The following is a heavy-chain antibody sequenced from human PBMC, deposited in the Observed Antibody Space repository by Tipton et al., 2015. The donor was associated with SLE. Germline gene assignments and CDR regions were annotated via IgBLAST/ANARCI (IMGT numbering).Heavy chain of an antibody. CDR2: ISSSSSTI. D-gene: IGHD3-22*01. CDR3: ASRASSGYYSFDY. J-gene: IGHJ4*02. V-gene: IGHV3-48*01. CDR1: GFTFSSYS. Sequence: SLRLSCAASGFTFSSYSMNWVRQAPGKGLEWVSYISSSSSTIYYADSVKGRFTISRDNAKNSLYLQMNSLRAEDTAVYYCASRASSGYYSFDYWGQGTLVTVSS.